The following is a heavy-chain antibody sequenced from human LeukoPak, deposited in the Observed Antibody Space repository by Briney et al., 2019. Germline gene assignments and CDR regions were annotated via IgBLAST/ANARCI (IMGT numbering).Heavy chain of an antibody. Sequence: GASVKFSCKASGYAFTNYGISWVRQAPGQGLEWMGWIRTDNGNTDYAQKFQGRVTMTTDTSTSTAYMELRSLRSDDTAVYYCARDRSSSFFWGQGTLVTVSS. J-gene: IGHJ4*02. CDR2: IRTDNGNT. CDR3: ARDRSSSFF. CDR1: GYAFTNYG. D-gene: IGHD6-6*01. V-gene: IGHV1-18*01.